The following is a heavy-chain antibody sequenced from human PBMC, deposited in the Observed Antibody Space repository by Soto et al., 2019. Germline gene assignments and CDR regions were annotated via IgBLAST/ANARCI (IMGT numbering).Heavy chain of an antibody. CDR2: ISAYNGNT. CDR1: GYTFTSYG. J-gene: IGHJ4*02. CDR3: ARVNPAATYSNYATSSFDY. V-gene: IGHV1-18*01. Sequence: GASVKVSCKASGYTFTSYGISWVRQAPGQGLEWMGWISAYNGNTNYAQKLQGRVTMTTDTSTSTAYMELRSLRSDDTAVYYCARVNPAATYSNYATSSFDYWGQGTLVTVSS. D-gene: IGHD4-4*01.